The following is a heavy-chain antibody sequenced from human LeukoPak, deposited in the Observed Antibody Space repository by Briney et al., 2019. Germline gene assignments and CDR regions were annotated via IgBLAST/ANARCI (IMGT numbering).Heavy chain of an antibody. CDR2: ISYDGSNK. CDR3: TVISGDY. Sequence: GGSLRLSCAASGFTFSSYAMHWVRQAPGKGLEWVAVISYDGSNKYYADSVKGRFTISRDNSKNTLYLQMNSLKTEDTAVYYCTVISGDYWGQGTLVTVSS. J-gene: IGHJ4*02. D-gene: IGHD2-21*01. V-gene: IGHV3-30*04. CDR1: GFTFSSYA.